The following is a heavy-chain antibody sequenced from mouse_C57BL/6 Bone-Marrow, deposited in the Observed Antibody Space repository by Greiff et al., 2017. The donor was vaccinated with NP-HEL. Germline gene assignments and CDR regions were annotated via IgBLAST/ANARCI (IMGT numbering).Heavy chain of an antibody. CDR3: ARYCSRLAWFAY. CDR1: GFTFSDSG. V-gene: IGHV5-17*01. J-gene: IGHJ3*01. CDR2: ISSGSSTI. D-gene: IGHD1-1*01. Sequence: EVQRVESGGGLVKPGGSLTLSCAASGFTFSDSGMHWVRQAPETGLEWVAYISSGSSTIYYADTVKGRFPISRENAKNTLFLQMTSLRSEDTAMYYCARYCSRLAWFAYWGQGTLVTVSA.